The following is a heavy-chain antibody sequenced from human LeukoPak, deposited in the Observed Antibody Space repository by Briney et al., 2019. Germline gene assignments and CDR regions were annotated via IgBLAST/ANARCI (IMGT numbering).Heavy chain of an antibody. CDR2: ISAYNGNT. D-gene: IGHD4-17*01. Sequence: ASVKVSCKASGYTFTSYGISWVRQAPGQGLEWMGWISAYNGNTNYAQKFQGRVTITTDESTSTAYMELSSLRSEDTAVYYCAREGTDYGDYLDYWGQGTLVTVSS. CDR3: AREGTDYGDYLDY. CDR1: GYTFTSYG. J-gene: IGHJ4*02. V-gene: IGHV1-18*01.